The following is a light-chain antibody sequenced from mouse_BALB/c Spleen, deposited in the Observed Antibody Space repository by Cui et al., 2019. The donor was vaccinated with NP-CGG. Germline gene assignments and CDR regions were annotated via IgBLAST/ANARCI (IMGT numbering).Light chain of an antibody. V-gene: IGLV1*01. Sequence: QAVFTQESAITTSPGETVTLTCRSSTGAVTSNNYANWVQEKPDHLFTGLIGGTNNRAPGVPARFSGSLIGDKAALTITGVQTEDEAIYFCALWYSNHWVFGGGTKLTVL. CDR3: ALWYSNHWV. CDR2: GTN. CDR1: TGAVTSNNY. J-gene: IGLJ1*01.